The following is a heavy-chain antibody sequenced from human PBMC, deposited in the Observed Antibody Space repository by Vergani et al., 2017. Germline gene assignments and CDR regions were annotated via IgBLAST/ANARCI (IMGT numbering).Heavy chain of an antibody. D-gene: IGHD2-2*01. CDR2: IYYSGST. CDR3: ARQGGYCSSTSCSRDNWFDP. CDR1: GGSISSGGYY. V-gene: IGHV4-31*11. J-gene: IGHJ5*02. Sequence: QVQLQESGPGLVKPSQTLSLTCAVSGGSISSGGYYWSWIRQHPGKGLEWIGYIYYSGSTYYNPSLKSRVTISVDTSKNQFSLKLSSVTAADTAVYYCARQGGYCSSTSCSRDNWFDPWGQGTLVTVSS.